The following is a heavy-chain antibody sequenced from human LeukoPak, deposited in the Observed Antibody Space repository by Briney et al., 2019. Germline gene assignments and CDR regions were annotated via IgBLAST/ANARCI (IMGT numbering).Heavy chain of an antibody. CDR3: ARANRPTDAFDI. CDR1: GFTFSSYA. Sequence: GRSLRLSCAASGFTFSSYAMHWVRQAPGKGLEWVAVISYDGSNKYYADSVKGRFTISRDNSKNTLYLQMNSLRAEDTAVYYCARANRPTDAFDIWGQGTMVTVSS. J-gene: IGHJ3*02. D-gene: IGHD1-14*01. V-gene: IGHV3-30-3*01. CDR2: ISYDGSNK.